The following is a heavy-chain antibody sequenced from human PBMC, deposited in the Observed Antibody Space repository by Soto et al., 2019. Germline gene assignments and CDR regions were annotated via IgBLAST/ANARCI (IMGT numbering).Heavy chain of an antibody. CDR3: ARATYCSGGNCYYFDS. D-gene: IGHD2-15*01. CDR1: GYTFTNFG. V-gene: IGHV1-18*04. CDR2: ISTYSGNT. J-gene: IGHJ4*02. Sequence: QVQLVQSGAEVKKPGASVKVSCKALGYTFTNFGVSWVRQAPGQGLEWMGWISTYSGNTHYPQRLQGRVTMTTVTSSRTADMELRSLRSDDTAVYSCARATYCSGGNCYYFDSWGQGTLVTVSS.